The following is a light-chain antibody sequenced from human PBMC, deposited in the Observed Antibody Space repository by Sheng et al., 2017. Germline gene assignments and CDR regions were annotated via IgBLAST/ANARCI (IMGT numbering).Light chain of an antibody. V-gene: IGKV3-15*01. CDR3: QQYNDWPMYT. CDR2: GAS. J-gene: IGKJ2*01. CDR1: QSISSQ. Sequence: EIVLTQSPATLSLSPGERATVSCRASQSISSQLAWYQQKPGQAPRLLIFGASRRGTGIPARFSGSGSGTEFTLTISSLQSEDFAVYYCQQYNDWPMYTFGQGTKLEIK.